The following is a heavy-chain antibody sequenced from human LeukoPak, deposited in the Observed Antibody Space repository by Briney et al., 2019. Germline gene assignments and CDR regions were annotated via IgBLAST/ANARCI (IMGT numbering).Heavy chain of an antibody. CDR2: IIGSGDST. CDR1: GFTFSSFA. D-gene: IGHD3-22*01. V-gene: IGHV3-23*01. CDR3: AKDHDSSGYEAFDI. Sequence: PGGSLSLSCAPSGFTFSSFAMSWVRPPPGRGLEWVSSIIGSGDSTYYAGSVKGRFTISRDNSKNTLYLQMNSLRAEDTAVDYCAKDHDSSGYEAFDIWGQGTMVTVSS. J-gene: IGHJ3*02.